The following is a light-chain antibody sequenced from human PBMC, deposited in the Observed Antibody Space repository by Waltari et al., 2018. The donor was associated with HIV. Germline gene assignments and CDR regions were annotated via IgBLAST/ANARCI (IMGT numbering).Light chain of an antibody. Sequence: NFMLTQPHSVSESPGKTVTVSCTRSSGSVASNYVQGYQKRPGSAPTTVIYWDNQRPSVVPDRFSGSIDSSSNSASLTISGLKTEDEADYYCQSYDSSNHAVFGGGTKLTVL. CDR2: WDN. V-gene: IGLV6-57*03. CDR3: QSYDSSNHAV. CDR1: SGSVASNY. J-gene: IGLJ3*02.